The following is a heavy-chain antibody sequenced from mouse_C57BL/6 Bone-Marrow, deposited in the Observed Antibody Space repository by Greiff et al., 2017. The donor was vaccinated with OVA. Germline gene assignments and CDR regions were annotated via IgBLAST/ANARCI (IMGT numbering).Heavy chain of an antibody. J-gene: IGHJ1*03. V-gene: IGHV3-6*01. CDR1: GYSITSGYY. CDR2: ISYDGSN. Sequence: EVKLQESGPGLVKPSQSLSLTCSVTGYSITSGYYWNWIRQFPGNKLEWMGYISYDGSNNYNPSLKNRISITRDTSKNQFFLKLNSVTTEDTATYYCARYYYGTDWYFDVWGTGTTVTVSS. CDR3: ARYYYGTDWYFDV. D-gene: IGHD1-1*01.